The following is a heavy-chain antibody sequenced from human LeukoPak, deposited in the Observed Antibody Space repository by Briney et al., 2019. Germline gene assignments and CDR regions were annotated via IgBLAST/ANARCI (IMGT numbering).Heavy chain of an antibody. CDR1: GGSITSHY. Sequence: SETLSLTCTVSGGSITSHYWSWIRQSAGRGLEWIGRIYTSGTNNYNPSLKSRVTMSVDTSKNQFSLKLTSVTAADTAVYYCARKIQQQLAYFDYWGQGTLVTVSS. J-gene: IGHJ4*02. CDR2: IYTSGTN. D-gene: IGHD6-13*01. CDR3: ARKIQQQLAYFDY. V-gene: IGHV4-4*07.